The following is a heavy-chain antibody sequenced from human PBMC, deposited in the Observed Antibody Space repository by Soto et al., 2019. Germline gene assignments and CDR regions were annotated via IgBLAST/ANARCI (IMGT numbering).Heavy chain of an antibody. V-gene: IGHV4-34*01. Sequence: QVQLQQWGAGLLKPSETLSLTCAVYGGSFSGYYWSWIRQPPGKGLEWIGEINHSGSTNYNPSLTSRVTISVHTSKTQFSLTLSSVTAADTAVYYCASGYGRNFDSWGQGTLVTVSS. D-gene: IGHD3-10*01. CDR2: INHSGST. CDR3: ASGYGRNFDS. J-gene: IGHJ4*02. CDR1: GGSFSGYY.